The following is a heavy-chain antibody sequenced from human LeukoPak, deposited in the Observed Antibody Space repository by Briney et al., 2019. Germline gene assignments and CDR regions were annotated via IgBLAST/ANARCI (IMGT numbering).Heavy chain of an antibody. D-gene: IGHD6-6*01. CDR3: ARLYSSSSGKAFDI. V-gene: IGHV4-59*01. CDR1: GGSISNYY. CDR2: IYYSGST. J-gene: IGHJ3*02. Sequence: SETLSLTCTVSGGSISNYYWSWIRQPPGKGLEWIGYIYYSGSTNHNPSLKSRVTISVDTSKNQFSLKLSSVTAADTAVYYCARLYSSSSGKAFDIWGQGTMVTVSS.